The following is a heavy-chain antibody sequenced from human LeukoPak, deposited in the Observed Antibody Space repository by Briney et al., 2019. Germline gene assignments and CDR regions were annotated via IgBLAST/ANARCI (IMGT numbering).Heavy chain of an antibody. V-gene: IGHV3-23*01. Sequence: PGGSLRLSCAASGLSFSSYAMSWVRQAPGKGLVWVSTISGSGGSTYYADSVKGRFTMSRESAKNSLYLQMNSLRAGDTAVYYCARAVAGTHWFDPWGQGTLVIVSS. CDR2: ISGSGGST. CDR3: ARAVAGTHWFDP. D-gene: IGHD6-19*01. CDR1: GLSFSSYA. J-gene: IGHJ5*02.